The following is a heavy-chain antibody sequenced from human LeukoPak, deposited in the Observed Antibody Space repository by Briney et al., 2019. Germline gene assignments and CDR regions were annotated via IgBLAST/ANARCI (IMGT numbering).Heavy chain of an antibody. J-gene: IGHJ4*02. Sequence: ASVKVSCKASGYIFSDYWIHWVRQAPGRGLECLGWIDPASGITNQPQKFQGRITVTRDTTASTVYMDLTGLTTDDTALYYCARVGAPGGLRPYHYYYWGQGTLVTVSS. D-gene: IGHD3-16*01. V-gene: IGHV1-2*02. CDR3: ARVGAPGGLRPYHYYY. CDR1: GYIFSDYW. CDR2: IDPASGIT.